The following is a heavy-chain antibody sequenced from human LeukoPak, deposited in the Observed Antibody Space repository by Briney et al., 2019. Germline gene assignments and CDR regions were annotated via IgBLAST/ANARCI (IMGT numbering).Heavy chain of an antibody. CDR2: MNPNSGNT. Sequence: GASVKVSCKASGCTFTSYDINWVRQATGHGLEWMGWMNPNSGNTGYAQKFQGRATMTRNTSISTAYMELSSLRSEDTAVYYCARGYSGYSAFDYWGQGTLVTVSS. V-gene: IGHV1-8*01. CDR3: ARGYSGYSAFDY. D-gene: IGHD5-12*01. J-gene: IGHJ4*02. CDR1: GCTFTSYD.